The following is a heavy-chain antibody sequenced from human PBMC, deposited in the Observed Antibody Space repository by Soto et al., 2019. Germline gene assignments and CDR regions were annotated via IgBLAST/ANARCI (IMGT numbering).Heavy chain of an antibody. CDR1: GFTFSSYE. J-gene: IGHJ6*02. V-gene: IGHV3-48*03. Sequence: QPGGSLRLSCAASGFTFSSYEMNWVRQALGQGLEWVSYISDSGGTVYYADSVKGRFTVSRDNAQNSVYLQMNSLRTEDTAVYYCARDLLHYDFWSGYSAYFYYGMDVWGPGTTVTVSS. CDR2: ISDSGGTV. CDR3: ARDLLHYDFWSGYSAYFYYGMDV. D-gene: IGHD3-3*01.